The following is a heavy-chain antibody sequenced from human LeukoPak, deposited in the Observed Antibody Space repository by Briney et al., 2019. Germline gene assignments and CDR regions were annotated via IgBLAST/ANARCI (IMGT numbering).Heavy chain of an antibody. CDR1: GFIVSRNY. CDR2: IYDVNT. D-gene: IGHD3-10*01. CDR3: AGFVRGLPH. J-gene: IGHJ4*02. Sequence: GRCLRLSCAASGFIVSRNYMSWVRQAPGKGLEWVSVIYDVNTYYADTVKGRFTISRDNSKNTLYLQMNSLRAEDTAIYYCAGFVRGLPHWGQGALVTVSS. V-gene: IGHV3-53*01.